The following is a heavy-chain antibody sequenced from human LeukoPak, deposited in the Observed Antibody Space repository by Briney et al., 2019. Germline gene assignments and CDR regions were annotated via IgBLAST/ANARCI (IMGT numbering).Heavy chain of an antibody. J-gene: IGHJ5*02. CDR2: IYYSGST. CDR3: ARSDWMRWFDP. V-gene: IGHV4-59*08. D-gene: IGHD1-1*01. CDR1: GGSINNYY. Sequence: PSETLSLTCTVSGGSINNYYWSWIRQPPGKGLEWIGYIYYSGSTTYNPSLKSRVTISVDTSKNQFSLKLSSVTAADTAVYYCARSDWMRWFDPWGQRTLVTVS.